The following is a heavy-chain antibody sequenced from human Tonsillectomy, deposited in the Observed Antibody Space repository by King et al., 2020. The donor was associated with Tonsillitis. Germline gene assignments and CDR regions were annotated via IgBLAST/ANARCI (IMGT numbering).Heavy chain of an antibody. CDR3: ARGYYSGSGTVPLDY. CDR1: GGSISSYY. J-gene: IGHJ4*02. CDR2: IYYSGST. V-gene: IGHV4-59*01. D-gene: IGHD3-10*01. Sequence: VQLQESGPGLVKPSETLSLTCTVSGGSISSYYWSWIRQPPGKGLEWIGYIYYSGSTNYNPSLKNRLTISLNTSKNQFSLNLSSVTAADTAVYYCARGYYSGSGTVPLDYWGQGTLVTVSS.